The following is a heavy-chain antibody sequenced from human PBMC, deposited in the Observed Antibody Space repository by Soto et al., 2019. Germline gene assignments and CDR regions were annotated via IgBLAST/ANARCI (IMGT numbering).Heavy chain of an antibody. D-gene: IGHD3-16*02. CDR1: GGSISSSSYY. CDR2: IYYSGST. V-gene: IGHV4-39*01. Sequence: QLQLQESGPGLVKPSETLSLTCTVSGGSISSSSYYWGWIRQHPGKGLEWIGSIYYSGSTYYNPYLKSRVTISVDTSKNQFSLKLSSVTAADTAVYYCARQGYYDYIWGSYRLSDYFDYWGQGTLVTVSS. J-gene: IGHJ4*02. CDR3: ARQGYYDYIWGSYRLSDYFDY.